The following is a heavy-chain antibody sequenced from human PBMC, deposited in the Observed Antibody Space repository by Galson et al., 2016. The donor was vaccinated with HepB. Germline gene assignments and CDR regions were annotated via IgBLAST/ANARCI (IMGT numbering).Heavy chain of an antibody. Sequence: SLRLSCAAPGLSVKIMNWVRQTQGKGLELVSVVYIDGITYYADSVKGRLTISSDSSKNTLYLQMNSLRAEDSAVYYCASRSGSYYLRFWGQGTVVTVSS. D-gene: IGHD1-26*01. V-gene: IGHV3-53*01. CDR1: GLSVKI. J-gene: IGHJ4*02. CDR3: ASRSGSYYLRF. CDR2: VYIDGIT.